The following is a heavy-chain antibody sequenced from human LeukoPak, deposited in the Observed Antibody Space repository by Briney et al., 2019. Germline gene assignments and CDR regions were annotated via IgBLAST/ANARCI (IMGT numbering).Heavy chain of an antibody. V-gene: IGHV4-30-2*01. J-gene: IGHJ3*02. CDR1: GGSISSGGYS. D-gene: IGHD2-2*01. CDR3: ASLYCSSTSCYAGRDAFDI. CDR2: IYHSGST. Sequence: SETLSLTCAVSGGSISSGGYSGSWIRQPPGKGLEWIGYIYHSGSTTYNPSRKSRVTISVDRSKNQFSLKLSSVTAADTAVYYCASLYCSSTSCYAGRDAFDIWGQGTMVTVSS.